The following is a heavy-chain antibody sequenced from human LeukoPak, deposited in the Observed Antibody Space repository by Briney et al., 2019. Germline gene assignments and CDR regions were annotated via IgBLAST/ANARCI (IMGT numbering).Heavy chain of an antibody. J-gene: IGHJ4*02. D-gene: IGHD3-10*01. CDR3: VKDRVDGSGSQFDS. Sequence: GGSLRLSCAASGFTLSNHAMIWVRQAPGKGLEWVSSISGSGAMTYYADSVKGRFTISRDNAMDTLYLQMNNLRADDTAVYYCVKDRVDGSGSQFDSWGQGSLVIVSS. CDR2: ISGSGAMT. CDR1: GFTLSNHA. V-gene: IGHV3-23*01.